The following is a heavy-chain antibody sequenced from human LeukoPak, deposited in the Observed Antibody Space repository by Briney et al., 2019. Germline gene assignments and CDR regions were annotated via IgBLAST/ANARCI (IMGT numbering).Heavy chain of an antibody. V-gene: IGHV3-21*01. CDR3: ARSKGSSFRSPFDY. D-gene: IGHD6-6*01. J-gene: IGHJ4*02. CDR2: ISSSSSYI. CDR1: GFTFSSYS. Sequence: PGGSLRLSCAAFGFTFSSYSMNWVRQAPGKGLEWVSSISSSSSYIYYADSVKGRFTISRDNAKNSLYLQMNSLRAEDTAVYYCARSKGSSFRSPFDYWGQGTLVTVSS.